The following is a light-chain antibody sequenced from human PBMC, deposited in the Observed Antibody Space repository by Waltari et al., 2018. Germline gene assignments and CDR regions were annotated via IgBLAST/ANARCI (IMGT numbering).Light chain of an antibody. V-gene: IGKV1-39*01. CDR2: STS. CDR3: QQSSSAPLT. Sequence: DIQMTQSPSSLSASVGDSVTITCRASQSINSHLNWYQQRPGKAPRLLIYSTSILYSGIPSRFSGSGSGTEFTLTISSLQHEDSATYYCQQSSSAPLTFGGGTKVEIK. CDR1: QSINSH. J-gene: IGKJ4*01.